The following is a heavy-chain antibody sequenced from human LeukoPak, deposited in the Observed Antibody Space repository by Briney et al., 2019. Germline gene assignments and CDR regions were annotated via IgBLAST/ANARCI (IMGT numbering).Heavy chain of an antibody. CDR3: ARYMDTAMVTVWGAFDI. D-gene: IGHD5-18*01. CDR1: GGTFSSYA. J-gene: IGHJ3*02. CDR2: IIPIFGTA. Sequence: SVKVSCKASGGTFSSYAISWVRQAPGQGLEWMGGIIPIFGTANYAQKFQGRVTITADESTSTAYMELSSLRSEDTAVYYCARYMDTAMVTVWGAFDIWGQGTMVTVSS. V-gene: IGHV1-69*13.